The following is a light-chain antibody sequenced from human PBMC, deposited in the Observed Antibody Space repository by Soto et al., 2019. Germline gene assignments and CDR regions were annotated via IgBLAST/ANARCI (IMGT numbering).Light chain of an antibody. Sequence: QAVVTQEPSLTVSPGGTVTLTCGSTTGAVTSSHYPYWFQQKPGQAPRTLIYDTSNKHSWTPARFSGSLLGGKAALTLPGAQTDDEADYYCLLSYSGTSWVFGGGTKVTVL. CDR2: DTS. V-gene: IGLV7-46*01. CDR1: TGAVTSSHY. CDR3: LLSYSGTSWV. J-gene: IGLJ3*02.